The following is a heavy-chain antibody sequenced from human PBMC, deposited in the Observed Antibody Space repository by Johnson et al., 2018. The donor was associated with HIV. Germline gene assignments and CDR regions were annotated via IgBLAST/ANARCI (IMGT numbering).Heavy chain of an antibody. CDR1: GFSFGDYY. J-gene: IGHJ3*02. CDR2: ISSDGSTI. CDR3: TGRDLLLAFDI. D-gene: IGHD2-15*01. V-gene: IGHV3-11*04. Sequence: QVQLVESGGGLVQPGGSLILSCAASGFSFGDYYMSWIRQAPGKGLEWISYISSDGSTIDYADSVKGRFTISRDNGNNSLYLQMNSLRAADAALYYCTGRDLLLAFDIWGQGTMVTVSS.